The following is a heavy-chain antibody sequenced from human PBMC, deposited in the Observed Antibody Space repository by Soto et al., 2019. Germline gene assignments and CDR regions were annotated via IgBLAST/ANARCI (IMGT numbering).Heavy chain of an antibody. CDR1: GYTFTGYY. Sequence: ASVKVSCKASGYTFTGYYMHWVRQAPGQGLEWMGWINPNSGGTNYAQKFQGWVTMTRDTSTSTAYMELRSLRSDDTAVYYCARDDPLIAAAGTRIDGMDVWG. CDR2: INPNSGGT. D-gene: IGHD6-13*01. V-gene: IGHV1-2*04. CDR3: ARDDPLIAAAGTRIDGMDV. J-gene: IGHJ6*02.